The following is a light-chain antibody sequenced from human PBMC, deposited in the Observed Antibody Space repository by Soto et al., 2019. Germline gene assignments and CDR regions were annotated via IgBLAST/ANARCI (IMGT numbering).Light chain of an antibody. CDR3: QQYTNSPEWT. J-gene: IGKJ1*01. CDR1: QSVSSTY. CDR2: GAS. Sequence: EIVLTQSPGTLSLSPGERATLSCRASQSVSSTYSAWYQQKPGQAPRLLIYGASSRAAGIPDRFSGSGSGTDLTLTISRLEPEDFAVYYCQQYTNSPEWTFGQGTKVEIK. V-gene: IGKV3-20*01.